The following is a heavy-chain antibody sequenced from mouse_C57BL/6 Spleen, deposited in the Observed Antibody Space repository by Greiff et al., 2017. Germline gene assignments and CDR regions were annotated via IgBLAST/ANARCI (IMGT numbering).Heavy chain of an antibody. Sequence: VKLMESGAELVRPGASVTLSCKASGYTFTDYEMHWVKQTPVHGLEWIGAIDPETGGTAYNQKFKGTAILTADKSASTAYMELRSLTSEDSAVYYCTRGDYDYPYAMDYWGQGTSVTVSS. J-gene: IGHJ4*01. CDR1: GYTFTDYE. V-gene: IGHV1-15*01. CDR2: IDPETGGT. CDR3: TRGDYDYPYAMDY. D-gene: IGHD2-4*01.